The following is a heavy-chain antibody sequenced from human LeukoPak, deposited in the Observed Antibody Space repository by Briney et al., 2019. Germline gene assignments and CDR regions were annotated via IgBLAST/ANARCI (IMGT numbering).Heavy chain of an antibody. CDR2: INHNGNVS. J-gene: IGHJ6*02. CDR1: GFTFSSYS. D-gene: IGHD3-16*01. Sequence: QTGGSLRLSCVASGFTFSSYSLNWARQAPGKGLEWVASINHNGNVSYYVDSVKGRFTISRDNAKNSLYLQMSNLRAEDTAVYFCARGGGLDVWGQGATVTVSS. V-gene: IGHV3-7*03. CDR3: ARGGGLDV.